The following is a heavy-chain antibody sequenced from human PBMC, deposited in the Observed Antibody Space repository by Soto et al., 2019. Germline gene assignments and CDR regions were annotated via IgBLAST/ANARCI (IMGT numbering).Heavy chain of an antibody. CDR1: GFVFGGFG. D-gene: IGHD3-16*01. CDR2: ASYDGTYK. Sequence: QVELVESGGGVVRPGKSLTVSCTGSGFVFGGFGMHWVRQTPGKGLEWLGMASYDGTYKYFADSVKGRFTISRDNGMNTVYLQMDNLRLEDTALYYCARGGEVRDYWGRGTLVTVSS. J-gene: IGHJ4*02. V-gene: IGHV3-30*03. CDR3: ARGGEVRDY.